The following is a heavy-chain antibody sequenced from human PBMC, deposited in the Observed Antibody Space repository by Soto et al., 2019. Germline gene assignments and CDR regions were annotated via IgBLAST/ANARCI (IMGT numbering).Heavy chain of an antibody. V-gene: IGHV1-18*01. D-gene: IGHD1-26*01. CDR1: GYTFSSYG. Sequence: QVQLVQSGAEVKKPGASVKVSCKASGYTFSSYGISWVRQAPGQGLEWMGWISANNGNTNYAQKVQGRVTMTTDTSTSTANMELRSLRSDDTAMYYCARGGPGAPFDSWGQGTPVTVSS. J-gene: IGHJ4*02. CDR3: ARGGPGAPFDS. CDR2: ISANNGNT.